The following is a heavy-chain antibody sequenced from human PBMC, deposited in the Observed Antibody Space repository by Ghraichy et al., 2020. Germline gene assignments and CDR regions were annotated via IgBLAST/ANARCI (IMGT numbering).Heavy chain of an antibody. D-gene: IGHD6-13*01. J-gene: IGHJ4*02. V-gene: IGHV3-7*03. CDR1: GFTFTSHW. CDR3: TRGERKGVHPIAAAGTSLY. CDR2: MNQDGSEK. Sequence: GESLNISCAASGFTFTSHWMNWVRQAPGKGLEWVANMNQDGSEKYYVDSVKGRFTISRDNARNSLYLQMNSLRAEDTAVYFCTRGERKGVHPIAAAGTSLYWGQGTLVTVSS.